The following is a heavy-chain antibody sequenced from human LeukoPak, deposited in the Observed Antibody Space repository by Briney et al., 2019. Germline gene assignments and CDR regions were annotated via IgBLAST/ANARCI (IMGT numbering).Heavy chain of an antibody. Sequence: GASVKVSCKASGGTFSSYAISWVRQAPGQGLEWMGGIIPIFGTANYAQKFQGRVTITADESTSTAYMELSSLRSEDTAVYYCARPDYDILTGFELTDFGAEYFQHWGQGTLVTVSS. CDR3: ARPDYDILTGFELTDFGAEYFQH. J-gene: IGHJ1*01. CDR1: GGTFSSYA. D-gene: IGHD3-9*01. CDR2: IIPIFGTA. V-gene: IGHV1-69*13.